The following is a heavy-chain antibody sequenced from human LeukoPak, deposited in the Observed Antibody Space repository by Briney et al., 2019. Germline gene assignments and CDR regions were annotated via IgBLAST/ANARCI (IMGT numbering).Heavy chain of an antibody. Sequence: SGGSLRLSCAASGFSFISYGMSWVRQAPGKGLEWVSAISGSGGSTYYADSVEGRFTISRDNSKNTLYLQINSLRAEDTAVYYCTKDRLRFLDFDYWGQGTLVTVSS. D-gene: IGHD3-3*01. J-gene: IGHJ4*02. CDR3: TKDRLRFLDFDY. CDR1: GFSFISYG. V-gene: IGHV3-23*01. CDR2: ISGSGGST.